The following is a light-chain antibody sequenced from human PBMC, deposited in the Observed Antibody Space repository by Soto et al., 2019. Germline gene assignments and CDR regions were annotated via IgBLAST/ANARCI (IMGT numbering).Light chain of an antibody. CDR1: QGIRDD. J-gene: IGKJ1*01. Sequence: IQMTQSPSSLSASVGDRVTITCRASQGIRDDLGWYQQKPGKAPKLLIYAASTLASGVPSRFSGSGSGTAFTLTISSLQPEDFATYYCLQDYIYTWTFGQGTKVDIX. CDR3: LQDYIYTWT. V-gene: IGKV1-6*01. CDR2: AAS.